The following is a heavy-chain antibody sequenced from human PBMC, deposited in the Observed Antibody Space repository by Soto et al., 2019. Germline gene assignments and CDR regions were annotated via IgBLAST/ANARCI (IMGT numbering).Heavy chain of an antibody. CDR1: GFTFSSYA. CDR2: ISGSGGST. V-gene: IGHV3-23*01. Sequence: GGSLRLSCAASGFTFSSYAMSWVRQAPGKGLEWVSAISGSGGSTYYADSVKGRFTISRDNSKNTLYLQMNSLRAEDTAVYYCAKTRGAYDFWSGYYTYYFDYWGQGTLVTVSS. D-gene: IGHD3-3*01. CDR3: AKTRGAYDFWSGYYTYYFDY. J-gene: IGHJ4*02.